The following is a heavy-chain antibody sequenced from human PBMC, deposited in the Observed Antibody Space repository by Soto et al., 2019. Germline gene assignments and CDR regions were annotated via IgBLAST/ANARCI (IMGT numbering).Heavy chain of an antibody. J-gene: IGHJ4*02. V-gene: IGHV3-23*04. D-gene: IGHD2-21*02. Sequence: EVQLVESGGGLVQPGGSLTLSCAASGFAFSRYVMSWVRQAPGKGLEWVSTVKTTGDTTFYAGPVKGRFTASRDDSKSTLYLHMSILRVDDTATYYCTKDVTGNVGADYWGQGTPVTVSS. CDR1: GFAFSRYV. CDR2: VKTTGDTT. CDR3: TKDVTGNVGADY.